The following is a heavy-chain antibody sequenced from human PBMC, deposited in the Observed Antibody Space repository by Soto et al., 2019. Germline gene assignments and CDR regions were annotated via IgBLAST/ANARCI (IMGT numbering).Heavy chain of an antibody. V-gene: IGHV4-59*01. J-gene: IGHJ4*02. CDR2: IYYSGST. CDR1: GGSISSYY. D-gene: IGHD3-16*01. CDR3: ARDSFDYIWGGSFDY. Sequence: QVQLQESGPGLVKPSETLSLTCTVSGGSISSYYWSWIRQPPGKGLEWIGYIYYSGSTNYNPSLKSRVTISVDTSKNQFSLKLSSVTAADTAVYYCARDSFDYIWGGSFDYWGQGTLVTVSS.